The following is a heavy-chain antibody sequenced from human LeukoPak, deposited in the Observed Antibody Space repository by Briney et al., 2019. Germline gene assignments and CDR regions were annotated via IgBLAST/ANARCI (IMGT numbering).Heavy chain of an antibody. V-gene: IGHV3-30*18. CDR2: ISDDGSNK. CDR3: AKDQVKYSNGWSYFDY. Sequence: GRSLRLSCAASGFTFSSYGMHWVRQAPGKGLEWVAVISDDGSNKYDADSVKGRFTISRDNSKNTLYLQMNSLRADDTAVYYCAKDQVKYSNGWSYFDYWGQGTLVTVSS. J-gene: IGHJ4*02. D-gene: IGHD6-19*01. CDR1: GFTFSSYG.